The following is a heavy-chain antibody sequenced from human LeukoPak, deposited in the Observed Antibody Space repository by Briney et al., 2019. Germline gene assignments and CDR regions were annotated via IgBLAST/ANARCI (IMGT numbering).Heavy chain of an antibody. CDR2: ISSSSSTI. CDR1: GFTFSSYS. V-gene: IGHV3-48*04. CDR3: ASSARAYCGDPCSFDY. Sequence: GGSLRLSCAASGFTFSSYSMNWVRQAPGKGLEWVSYISSSSSTIYYADSAKGRFTISRDNAKNSLYLQMNSLRAEDTAVYYCASSARAYCGDPCSFDYWGQGTLVTVSS. J-gene: IGHJ4*02. D-gene: IGHD2-21*01.